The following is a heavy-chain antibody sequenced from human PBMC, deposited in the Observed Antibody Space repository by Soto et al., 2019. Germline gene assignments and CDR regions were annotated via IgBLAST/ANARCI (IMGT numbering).Heavy chain of an antibody. CDR2: INIDGSDN. Sequence: EVQLVESGGGLVQPGGSLRLSCAASGFTFSNYWMHWVRQTPGMGLVWDPHINIDGSDNTYADSVRGRVAISRGNAKKTLYLQMISLRGEDTAVYYCVRDDNGVGLDHWGVGTPVTVSS. V-gene: IGHV3-74*01. CDR3: VRDDNGVGLDH. J-gene: IGHJ4*02. CDR1: GFTFSNYW. D-gene: IGHD2-8*01.